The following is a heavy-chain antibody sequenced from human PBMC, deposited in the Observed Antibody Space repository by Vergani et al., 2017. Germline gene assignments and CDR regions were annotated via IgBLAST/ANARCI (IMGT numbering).Heavy chain of an antibody. V-gene: IGHV3-9*01. CDR2: ISWNSGSI. Sequence: EVQLVESGGGLVQPGRSLRLSCAASGFTFDDYAMHWVRQAPGKGLEWVSGISWNSGSIGYADSVKGRFTISRDNAKNSLYLQMNSLRAEDTALYYCAKDLEYDILTGYFDYWGQGTLVTVSS. J-gene: IGHJ4*02. CDR3: AKDLEYDILTGYFDY. CDR1: GFTFDDYA. D-gene: IGHD3-9*01.